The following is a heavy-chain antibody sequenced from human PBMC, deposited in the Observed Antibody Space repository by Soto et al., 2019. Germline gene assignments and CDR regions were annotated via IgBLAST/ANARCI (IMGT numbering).Heavy chain of an antibody. CDR3: ARGGVDYYDSSGYYFSPYYFDY. V-gene: IGHV4-30-2*01. Sequence: SETLSLTCDVSGDTITRGGYSWSWIRQPPGKGLEWIGYSYHNGNSYLNPSLKSRVTISVDRSKNQFFLKLSSVTAADTAVYYCARGGVDYYDSSGYYFSPYYFDYWGQGTLVTVSS. CDR2: SYHNGNS. CDR1: GDTITRGGYS. D-gene: IGHD3-22*01. J-gene: IGHJ4*02.